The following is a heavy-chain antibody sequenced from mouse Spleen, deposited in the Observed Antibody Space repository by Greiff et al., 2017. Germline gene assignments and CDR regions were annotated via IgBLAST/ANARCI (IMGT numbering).Heavy chain of an antibody. CDR3: ARETGYAMDY. V-gene: IGHV5-4*02. Sequence: EVQVVESGGGLVKPGGSLKLSCAASGFTFSDYYMYWVRQTPEKRLEWVATISDGGSYTYYPDSVKGRFTISRDNAKNNLYLQMSSLKSEDTAMYYCARETGYAMDYWGQGTSVTVSS. CDR1: GFTFSDYY. CDR2: ISDGGSYT. J-gene: IGHJ4*01. D-gene: IGHD4-1*01.